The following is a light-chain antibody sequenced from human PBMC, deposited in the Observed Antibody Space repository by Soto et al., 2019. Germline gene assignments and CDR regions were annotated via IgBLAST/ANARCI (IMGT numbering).Light chain of an antibody. CDR3: QQYYSYPQT. V-gene: IGKV1-8*01. CDR1: QGISSY. Sequence: AIRMTQSPSSFSASTGDRVTITCRASQGISSYLAWYQQKPGKAPKLLIYAASTLQSGVPSRFCGCGSGTYFTFSIICLQSEDFATYYCQQYYSYPQTFGEGTKV. CDR2: AAS. J-gene: IGKJ1*01.